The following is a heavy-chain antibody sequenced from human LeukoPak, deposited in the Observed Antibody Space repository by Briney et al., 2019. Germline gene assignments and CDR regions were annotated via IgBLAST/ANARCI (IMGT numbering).Heavy chain of an antibody. Sequence: ASVKVSCKASGYTFTGYGISWVRQAPGQGLEWMGWISAYNVNTNYAQKLQGRVTMTTDTSTSTAYMELRSLRSDDTAVYYCARDPLVVPAAMLNKADYYMDVWGKETTVTVSS. CDR2: ISAYNVNT. CDR3: ARDPLVVPAAMLNKADYYMDV. D-gene: IGHD2-2*01. V-gene: IGHV1-18*01. J-gene: IGHJ6*03. CDR1: GYTFTGYG.